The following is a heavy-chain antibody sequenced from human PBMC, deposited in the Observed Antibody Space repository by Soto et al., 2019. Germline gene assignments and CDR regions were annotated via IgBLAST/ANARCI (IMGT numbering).Heavy chain of an antibody. Sequence: GESLKISCKGSGYSITSYWISWVRQMPGQGLEWMGRIDPSYSYTNYSPSFQGHVTISADKSISTAYLQWSSLKASDTAMYYCARHTTGTTGVGAFDIWGQGTMVTVSS. D-gene: IGHD1-7*01. CDR1: GYSITSYW. V-gene: IGHV5-10-1*01. CDR2: IDPSYSYT. CDR3: ARHTTGTTGVGAFDI. J-gene: IGHJ3*02.